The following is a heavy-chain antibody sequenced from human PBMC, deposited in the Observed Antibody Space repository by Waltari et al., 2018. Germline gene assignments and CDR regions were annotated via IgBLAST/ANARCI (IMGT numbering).Heavy chain of an antibody. CDR2: ISSSSIYI. CDR1: GFTFSSYS. V-gene: IGHV3-21*01. J-gene: IGHJ4*02. CDR3: ARDWQLLKTYYFDY. D-gene: IGHD6-13*01. Sequence: EVQLVESGGGLVKPGGSLRLSCAASGFTFSSYSMNWVRQAPGKGLEWVSSISSSSIYIYYADSVKGRFTISRDNAKNSLYLQMNSLRAEDTAVYYCARDWQLLKTYYFDYWGQGTLVTVSS.